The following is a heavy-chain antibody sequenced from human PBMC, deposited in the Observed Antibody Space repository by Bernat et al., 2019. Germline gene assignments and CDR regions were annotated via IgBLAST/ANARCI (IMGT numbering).Heavy chain of an antibody. V-gene: IGHV3-30*18. CDR3: AKDLIAAAGGDY. J-gene: IGHJ4*02. Sequence: QVQLVESGGGVVQPGRSLRLSCAASGFTFSSYGMHWVRQAPGKGLEWVAVISYDGSNKYYADSVKGRFTISRDNSKNTLYLQMNSLRAEDTAVNYCAKDLIAAAGGDYWGQGTLVTVSS. CDR2: ISYDGSNK. D-gene: IGHD6-13*01. CDR1: GFTFSSYG.